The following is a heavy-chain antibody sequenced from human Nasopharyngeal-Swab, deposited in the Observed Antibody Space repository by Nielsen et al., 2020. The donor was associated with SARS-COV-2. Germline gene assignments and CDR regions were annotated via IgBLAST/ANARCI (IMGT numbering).Heavy chain of an antibody. Sequence: ASVKVSCKASGYTFTSYYMHWVRQAPGQGLEWMGIINPSGGSTSYAQKFRGRVTMTRDTSTSTVYMELRSLRSDDTAVYYCARNSGSYLGHYNWFDPWGQGTLVTVSS. CDR1: GYTFTSYY. CDR3: ARNSGSYLGHYNWFDP. CDR2: INPSGGST. J-gene: IGHJ5*02. D-gene: IGHD1-26*01. V-gene: IGHV1-46*01.